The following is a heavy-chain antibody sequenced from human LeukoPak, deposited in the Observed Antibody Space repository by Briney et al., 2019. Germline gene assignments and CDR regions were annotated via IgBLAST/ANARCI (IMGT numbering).Heavy chain of an antibody. D-gene: IGHD1-26*01. CDR2: INPSGGST. CDR1: GYTFTSYY. CDR3: ARQRVALSGSYHLDY. J-gene: IGHJ4*02. Sequence: ASVKVSCKASGYTFTSYYMHWVRQAPGQGLEWMGIINPSGGSTSYAQKFQGRVTMTRGMSTSTVYMELSSLRSEDTAVYYCARQRVALSGSYHLDYWGQGTLVTVSS. V-gene: IGHV1-46*01.